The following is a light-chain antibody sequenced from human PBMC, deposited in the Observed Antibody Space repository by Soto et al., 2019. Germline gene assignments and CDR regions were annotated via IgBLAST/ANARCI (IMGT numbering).Light chain of an antibody. CDR3: QQYGRSPTT. CDR1: QSVSSSY. J-gene: IGKJ1*01. CDR2: GVS. V-gene: IGKV3-20*01. Sequence: EIVLTQSPGTLSLSPGERATLSCRASQSVSSSYLAWYQQKPGQAPRLLIYGVSSRPTGIPDRFSGSGSGTDFTLTISRLEPEDFAVYYCQQYGRSPTTFGQGTKVDIK.